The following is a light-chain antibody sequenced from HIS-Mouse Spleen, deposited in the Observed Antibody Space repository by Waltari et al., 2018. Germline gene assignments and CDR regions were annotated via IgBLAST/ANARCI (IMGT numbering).Light chain of an antibody. CDR1: SSDGGSYNL. CDR2: EGS. CDR3: CSYAGSSTFEV. V-gene: IGLV2-23*03. Sequence: QSALTQPASVSGSPGQSITISCTGTSSDGGSYNLVSWYQQPPGKAPKPMIYEGSKRPSRVSNRFSGSKSGNTASLTISGLQAEDEADYYCCSYAGSSTFEVFGGGTKLTVL. J-gene: IGLJ2*01.